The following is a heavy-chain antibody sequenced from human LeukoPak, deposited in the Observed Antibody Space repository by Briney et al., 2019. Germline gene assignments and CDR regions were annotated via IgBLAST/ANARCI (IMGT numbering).Heavy chain of an antibody. Sequence: GGSLRLSCAASGFTFSSYAMHWVRQAPGKGLEWVAVISYDGSNKYYADSVKGRFTISRDNSKNTLYLQMNSLRAEDTAVYYCARALFDMTTVTRIDYYYYGMDVWGQGTTVTVSS. V-gene: IGHV3-30*04. CDR2: ISYDGSNK. J-gene: IGHJ6*02. D-gene: IGHD4-17*01. CDR3: ARALFDMTTVTRIDYYYYGMDV. CDR1: GFTFSSYA.